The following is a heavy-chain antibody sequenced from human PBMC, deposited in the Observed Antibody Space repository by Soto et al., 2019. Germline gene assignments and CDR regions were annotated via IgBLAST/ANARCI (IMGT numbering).Heavy chain of an antibody. CDR2: ITGSGGIT. D-gene: IGHD3-10*01. Sequence: GGSLRLSCAASGFTFSSYAMGWLRQAPGKGLEWVAAITGSGGITYYADSVKGRFTISRDNSKNTLFLQMTSLRVEDTAVYYCAKVIDYHYMDVWGKGTTVTVSS. J-gene: IGHJ6*03. CDR1: GFTFSSYA. V-gene: IGHV3-23*01. CDR3: AKVIDYHYMDV.